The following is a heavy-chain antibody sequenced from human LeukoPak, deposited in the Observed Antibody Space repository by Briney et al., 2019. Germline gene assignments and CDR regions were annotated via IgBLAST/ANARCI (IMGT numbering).Heavy chain of an antibody. Sequence: PGGSLRLSCAASGFTFSSYWMSWVRQAPGKGLEWVANIKQDGSEKYYVDSVKGRFTISRDNAKNSLYLQMNSLRAEDTAVYYCARVNAVDYYDSSGYYPLYYYYYGMDVWGQGTTVTVSS. CDR3: ARVNAVDYYDSSGYYPLYYYYYGMDV. D-gene: IGHD3-22*01. V-gene: IGHV3-7*04. CDR2: IKQDGSEK. CDR1: GFTFSSYW. J-gene: IGHJ6*02.